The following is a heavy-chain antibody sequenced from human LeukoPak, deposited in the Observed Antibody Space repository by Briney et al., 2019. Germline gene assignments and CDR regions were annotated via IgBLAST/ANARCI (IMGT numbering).Heavy chain of an antibody. D-gene: IGHD3-10*01. V-gene: IGHV4-61*01. CDR3: ARGGDYYVSGSYLGY. CDR1: GGSISSGSYY. CDR2: IYHRGSA. J-gene: IGHJ4*02. Sequence: KTSETLSLTCTVSGGSISSGSYYWTWIRQPPGKGLEWIGYIYHRGSANYNPSLKSRATISVDTSKNQFSLTLSSVTAADAAVYYCARGGDYYVSGSYLGYWGQGTLVTVSS.